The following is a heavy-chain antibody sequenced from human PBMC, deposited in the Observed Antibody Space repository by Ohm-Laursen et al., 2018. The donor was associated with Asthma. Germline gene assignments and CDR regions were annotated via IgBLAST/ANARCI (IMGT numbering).Heavy chain of an antibody. CDR2: ITSERSGGTR. Sequence: SLRLSCAASGFAFSNIWMTWVRQSPGKGLEWVGRITSERSGGTRVYAAPVKDRFTISRDDSKTTLYLQMNSLETEDTAVYFCATYNQYNAFDLWGQGTMVTVSS. CDR1: GFAFSNIW. V-gene: IGHV3-15*01. J-gene: IGHJ3*01. D-gene: IGHD1-14*01. CDR3: ATYNQYNAFDL.